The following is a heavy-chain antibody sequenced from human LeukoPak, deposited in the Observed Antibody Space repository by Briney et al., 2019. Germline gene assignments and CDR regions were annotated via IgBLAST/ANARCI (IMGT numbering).Heavy chain of an antibody. Sequence: PSETLSLTCTVSGGSISSYNWNWIRQPAGKGLEWIGRIYTSGSTNYNPSLKSRVTMSVDTSKNQFSPKLSSVTAADTAVYYCARDTYYYDSSGYYGAFDIWGQGTMVTVSS. V-gene: IGHV4-4*07. CDR3: ARDTYYYDSSGYYGAFDI. CDR1: GGSISSYN. J-gene: IGHJ3*02. D-gene: IGHD3-22*01. CDR2: IYTSGST.